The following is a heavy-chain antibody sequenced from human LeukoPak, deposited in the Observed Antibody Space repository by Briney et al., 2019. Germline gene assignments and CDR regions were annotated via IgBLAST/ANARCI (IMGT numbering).Heavy chain of an antibody. V-gene: IGHV1-69*06. Sequence: SVKVSCKASGGTFSSYAISWVRQAPGQGLEWMGGIIPIFGTANYAQKFQGRVTITADKSTSTAYMELSSLRSEDTAVYYCARDADWDTTYYDILTGYYNWFDPWGQGTLVTVSS. D-gene: IGHD3-9*01. CDR2: IIPIFGTA. J-gene: IGHJ5*02. CDR3: ARDADWDTTYYDILTGYYNWFDP. CDR1: GGTFSSYA.